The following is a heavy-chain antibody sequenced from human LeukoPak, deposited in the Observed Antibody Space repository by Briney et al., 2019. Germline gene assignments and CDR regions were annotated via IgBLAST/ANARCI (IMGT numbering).Heavy chain of an antibody. CDR1: RFTYFGIW. V-gene: IGHV3-7*01. D-gene: IGHD1-1*01. CDR3: ARELEPDSNGYYYMDV. CDR2: LKQGGSEK. J-gene: IGHJ6*03. Sequence: PAGTLSLSCSAYRFTYFGIWMSWLRTGPGTGRVGWANLKQGGSEKYYVDAVKGRFTISRDNAKNSLYLQMNSLRAEDTAVYYCARELEPDSNGYYYMDVWGKGTTVTVSS.